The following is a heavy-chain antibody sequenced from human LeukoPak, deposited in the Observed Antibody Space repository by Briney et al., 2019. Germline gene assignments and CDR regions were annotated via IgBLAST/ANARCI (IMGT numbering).Heavy chain of an antibody. CDR1: GHTFVTHG. Sequence: GASVKVSCQTSGHTFVTHGVSWIRQAPGQGLEWVGWIRAYNGYTKYAEKLQGRVTVTMDTSATTAYMELGSLRPDDTAVYYCARQKGELIVVVPAAPDYWGQGTLVTVSS. V-gene: IGHV1-18*04. CDR3: ARQKGELIVVVPAAPDY. J-gene: IGHJ4*02. CDR2: IRAYNGYT. D-gene: IGHD2-2*01.